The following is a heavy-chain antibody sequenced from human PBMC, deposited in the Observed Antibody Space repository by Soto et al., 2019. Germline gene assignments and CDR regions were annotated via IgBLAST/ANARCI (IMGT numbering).Heavy chain of an antibody. CDR2: INPDSGGT. Sequence: ASVKVSCKASGYTFIAYHVHWVRQAPGQGLEWMGWINPDSGGTNYAQNFQGRVTLTRDTSISTAYMELSRLRSDDTAVYYCARHHGSDEYEDHDYWGQGTLVTVSS. D-gene: IGHD6-19*01. CDR3: ARHHGSDEYEDHDY. CDR1: GYTFIAYH. V-gene: IGHV1-2*02. J-gene: IGHJ4*02.